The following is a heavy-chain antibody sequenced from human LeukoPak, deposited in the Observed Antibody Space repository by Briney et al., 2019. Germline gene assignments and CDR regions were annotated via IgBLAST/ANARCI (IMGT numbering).Heavy chain of an antibody. V-gene: IGHV3-11*01. CDR3: ARGRVEYNYDSSAGDY. Sequence: GGSLRLSCAASGFTSSDYYMSWIRQPPGKGLEWVSYIGSSGSPIYHADSVKGRFTISRDNAKNSVYLQMNSLRAEDTAVYYCARGRVEYNYDSSAGDYWGQGTLVTVSS. CDR1: GFTSSDYY. J-gene: IGHJ4*02. CDR2: IGSSGSPI. D-gene: IGHD3-22*01.